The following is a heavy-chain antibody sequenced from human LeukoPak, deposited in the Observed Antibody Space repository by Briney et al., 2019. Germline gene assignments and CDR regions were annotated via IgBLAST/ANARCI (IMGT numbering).Heavy chain of an antibody. CDR1: SGSISSYY. Sequence: SETLSLTCTVSSGSISSYYWRWIRQPAGKGLEWIGRILTSGSTNYNPSLQSRVTMSVDTSKNQFSLKLNSMTAADTAVYYCAREFSYGSNGRGFDYWGQGTLVTVSS. D-gene: IGHD4-23*01. J-gene: IGHJ4*02. CDR3: AREFSYGSNGRGFDY. V-gene: IGHV4-4*07. CDR2: ILTSGST.